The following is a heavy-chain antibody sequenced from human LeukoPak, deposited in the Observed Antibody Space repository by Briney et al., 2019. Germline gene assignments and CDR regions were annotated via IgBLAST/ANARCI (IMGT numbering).Heavy chain of an antibody. CDR3: AKKREGVTAANWFDP. D-gene: IGHD6-13*01. CDR2: ISESGDTT. V-gene: IGHV3-23*01. CDR1: GFTFSTYA. Sequence: PGGSLSLSCTASGFTFSTYAMIWVRQAPGKGLEWVSVISESGDTTYYTNSVKGRFTISRDNSKNTMYLQMNSLRAEDTALYYCAKKREGVTAANWFDPWGQGTLVTVSS. J-gene: IGHJ5*02.